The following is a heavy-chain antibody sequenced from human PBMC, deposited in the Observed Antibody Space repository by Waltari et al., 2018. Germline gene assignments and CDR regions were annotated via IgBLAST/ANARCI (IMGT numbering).Heavy chain of an antibody. CDR2: MNPDSGNT. D-gene: IGHD4-17*01. CDR3: AREFYYSDAFTGV. Sequence: VQLVQSGAEVKKPGASVKVSCKASGYSFTSFDIYWVRQAAGQGLEWMGWMNPDSGNTGYAAKFQGRVTMTRDTSISTAYMELSSLRSEDTAVYYCAREFYYSDAFTGVWGQGTLVTVSS. V-gene: IGHV1-8*01. J-gene: IGHJ4*02. CDR1: GYSFTSFD.